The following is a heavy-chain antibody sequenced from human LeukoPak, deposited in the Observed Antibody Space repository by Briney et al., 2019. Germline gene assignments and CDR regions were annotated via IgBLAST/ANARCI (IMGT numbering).Heavy chain of an antibody. V-gene: IGHV3-15*01. CDR2: IKSKTDGGTT. CDR1: GFTFSNAW. Sequence: GGSLRLSCAASGFTFSNAWMSWVRQAPGKGLEWLGGIKSKTDGGTTDYAAKVKCRFTISREDKKNTLYLQMNSLKTEDTAVYYCARGGWYMSYWGQGTLVTVSS. CDR3: ARGGWYMSY. J-gene: IGHJ4*02. D-gene: IGHD6-19*01.